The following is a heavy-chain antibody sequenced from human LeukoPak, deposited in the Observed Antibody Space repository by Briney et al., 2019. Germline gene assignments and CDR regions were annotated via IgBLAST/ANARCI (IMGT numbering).Heavy chain of an antibody. CDR2: INPSGGST. J-gene: IGHJ4*02. D-gene: IGHD2-21*02. CDR3: ARAYMTATRHFDY. V-gene: IGHV1-46*01. CDR1: GYTFTGYY. Sequence: ASVKVSCKASGYTFTGYYMHWVRQAPGQGLEWMGIINPSGGSTSYAQKFQGRVTMTRHTSTSTVYMELSSLRSEDTAVYYCARAYMTATRHFDYWGQGTLVTVSS.